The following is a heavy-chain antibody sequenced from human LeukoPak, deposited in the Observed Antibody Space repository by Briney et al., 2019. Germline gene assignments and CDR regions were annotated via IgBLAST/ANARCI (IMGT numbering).Heavy chain of an antibody. CDR1: GYTFTGYY. CDR2: INPNSGGT. Sequence: ASVKVSCKASGYTFTGYYMHWVRQAPGQGLEWMGWINPNSGGTNYAQKFQGRVTMTRDTSISTAYMELSRLRSDDTAVYYCARTFYYGSGSYGFDYWGQGTLVTVSS. J-gene: IGHJ4*02. V-gene: IGHV1-2*02. D-gene: IGHD3-10*01. CDR3: ARTFYYGSGSYGFDY.